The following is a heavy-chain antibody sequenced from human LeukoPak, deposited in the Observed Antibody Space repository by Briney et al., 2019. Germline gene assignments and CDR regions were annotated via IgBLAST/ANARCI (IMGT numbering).Heavy chain of an antibody. CDR1: GFTFSDHY. Sequence: GGSLRLSCAASGFTFSDHYMDWLRQAPGKGLEWVGRITNKPNTYTYYAASVKGRFTISGDDSKNTLYLQMNSLKTEDTAVYYCARGKYYYGSGSYIDAFDIWGQGTMVTVSS. CDR2: ITNKPNTYT. CDR3: ARGKYYYGSGSYIDAFDI. J-gene: IGHJ3*02. V-gene: IGHV3-72*01. D-gene: IGHD3-10*01.